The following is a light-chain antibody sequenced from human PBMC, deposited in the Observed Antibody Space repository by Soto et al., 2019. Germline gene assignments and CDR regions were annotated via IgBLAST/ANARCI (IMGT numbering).Light chain of an antibody. CDR3: SAYTNSIAL. V-gene: IGLV2-14*02. Sequence: QSALTQPASVSGSPGQSITISCTGTSSDIGSYNLVSWYQRHPGRAPKLMVYEGSRRPSGVSNRFSGSKSGNTPSLTISGLQAEDEADYYCSAYTNSIALFGGGTQLTVL. CDR2: EGS. CDR1: SSDIGSYNL. J-gene: IGLJ3*02.